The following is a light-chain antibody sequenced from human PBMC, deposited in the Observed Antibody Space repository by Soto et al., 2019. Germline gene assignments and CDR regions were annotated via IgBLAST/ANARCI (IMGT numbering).Light chain of an antibody. CDR2: DAS. J-gene: IGKJ3*01. CDR3: QQYDNIP. CDR1: QDISNY. Sequence: DIQMTQSPSSLSASVGDRVTITCQASQDISNYLNWYQQKPGKAPKLLIYDASNLETGVPSRFSGSGSGTNFTFTISSLQPGDTATYKCQQYDNIPFGPGTNVDIK. V-gene: IGKV1-33*01.